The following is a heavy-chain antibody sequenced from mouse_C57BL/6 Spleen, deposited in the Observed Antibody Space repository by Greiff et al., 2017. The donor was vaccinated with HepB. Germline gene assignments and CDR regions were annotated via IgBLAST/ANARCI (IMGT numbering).Heavy chain of an antibody. Sequence: EVQLQQSGGGLVKPGGSLKLSCAASGFTFSDYGMHWVRQAPEKGLEWVAYISSGSSTIYYADTVKGRFTISRDNAKNTLFLQMTSLRSEDTAMYYCATSYYIYAMDYWGQGTSVTVSS. J-gene: IGHJ4*01. CDR1: GFTFSDYG. CDR2: ISSGSSTI. V-gene: IGHV5-17*01. CDR3: ATSYYIYAMDY. D-gene: IGHD2-12*01.